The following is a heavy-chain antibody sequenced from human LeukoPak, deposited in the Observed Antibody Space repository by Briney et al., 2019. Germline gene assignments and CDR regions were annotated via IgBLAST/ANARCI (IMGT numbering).Heavy chain of an antibody. CDR2: VIPIFGTA. V-gene: IGHV1-69*05. Sequence: SVKVSCKASGGTFSSYAISWVRQAPGQGLEWMGGVIPIFGTANYAQKFQGRVTITTDESTSTAYMELSSLRSEDTAVYYCARGLEAGYYYYMDVWGKGTTVTVSS. J-gene: IGHJ6*03. CDR1: GGTFSSYA. CDR3: ARGLEAGYYYYMDV. D-gene: IGHD1-1*01.